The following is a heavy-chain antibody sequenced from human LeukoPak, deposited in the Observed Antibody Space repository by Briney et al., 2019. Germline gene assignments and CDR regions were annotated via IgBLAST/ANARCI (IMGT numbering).Heavy chain of an antibody. Sequence: EASVKVSCKASGGTFSSYAISWVRQAPGQGLEWMGGIIPIFGTANYAQKFQGRVTITADESTSTAYMELSSLRSEDTAVYYCARSMTTVTMVRFDPWGQGTLVTVSS. CDR2: IIPIFGTA. CDR3: ARSMTTVTMVRFDP. V-gene: IGHV1-69*13. J-gene: IGHJ5*02. D-gene: IGHD4-17*01. CDR1: GGTFSSYA.